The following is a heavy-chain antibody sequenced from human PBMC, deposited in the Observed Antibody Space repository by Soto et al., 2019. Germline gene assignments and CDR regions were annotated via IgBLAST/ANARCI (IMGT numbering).Heavy chain of an antibody. CDR3: ARGREYGDSYFDY. CDR1: GFTFSDHY. J-gene: IGHJ4*02. V-gene: IGHV3-72*01. D-gene: IGHD4-17*01. CDR2: TRNKANSYTT. Sequence: GGSLRLSCAASGFTFSDHYMDWVRQAPGKGLEWVGRTRNKANSYTTEYAASVKGRFTISRDDSKNSLYLQMNSLKTEDTAVYYCARGREYGDSYFDYWGQGTLVTVSS.